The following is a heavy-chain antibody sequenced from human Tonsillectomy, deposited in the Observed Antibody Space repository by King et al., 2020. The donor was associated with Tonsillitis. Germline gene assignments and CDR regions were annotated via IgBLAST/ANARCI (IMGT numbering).Heavy chain of an antibody. CDR3: ARGHDFWSGSAREVYFDY. Sequence: VQLVESGGGLIQPGGSLRLSCAASGFIVSSNFMSWVRQAPGKGLEWVSLIYSGGSTNYADSVKGRFTISRDNSKNTLYLQMNSLRAEDTAVYYCARGHDFWSGSAREVYFDYWGQGTLVTVSS. J-gene: IGHJ4*02. CDR2: IYSGGST. V-gene: IGHV3-53*01. D-gene: IGHD3-3*01. CDR1: GFIVSSNF.